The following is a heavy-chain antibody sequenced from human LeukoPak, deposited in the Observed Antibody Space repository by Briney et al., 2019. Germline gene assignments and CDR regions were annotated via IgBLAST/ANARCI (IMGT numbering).Heavy chain of an antibody. CDR1: GFTFSNAW. CDR2: IKSKADGGTT. J-gene: IGHJ4*02. D-gene: IGHD3-9*01. Sequence: GGSLRLSCAASGFTFSNAWMNWVRQAPGKGLEWVGRIKSKADGGTTDYAAPVKGRFTISRDDSKNTLYLQMNSLKTEDTAVYYCTTQSPRQYYDILTGYYKPFDYWGQGTLVTVSS. V-gene: IGHV3-15*07. CDR3: TTQSPRQYYDILTGYYKPFDY.